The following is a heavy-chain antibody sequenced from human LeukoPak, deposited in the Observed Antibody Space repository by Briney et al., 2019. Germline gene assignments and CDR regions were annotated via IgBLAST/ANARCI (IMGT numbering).Heavy chain of an antibody. V-gene: IGHV3-74*01. Sequence: GGSLRLSCAASGLTFSSYWMHWVRQAPGKGLVWVSRINGDGSTTTYADSVKGRFTISRDNAKNTIYVQMNSLRVEDTAVYYCARDLDGSGNYHWFDPWGQGTLVTVSS. J-gene: IGHJ5*02. CDR2: INGDGSTT. CDR1: GLTFSSYW. CDR3: ARDLDGSGNYHWFDP. D-gene: IGHD3-10*01.